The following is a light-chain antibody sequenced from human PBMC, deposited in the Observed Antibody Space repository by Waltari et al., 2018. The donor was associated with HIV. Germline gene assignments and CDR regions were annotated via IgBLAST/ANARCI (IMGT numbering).Light chain of an antibody. J-gene: IGLJ2*01. V-gene: IGLV6-57*02. CDR3: QSYDSTNHVV. Sequence: NFMLTPHPSVPEAPGSTATIPRTGSSDNIGTYYVQWYQQRPDTAPTTVIYEDDRRPSGCADRISGSVDSSSNSASLTISGLKTEDEADYYCQSYDSTNHVVFGGGTKLTVL. CDR1: SDNIGTYY. CDR2: EDD.